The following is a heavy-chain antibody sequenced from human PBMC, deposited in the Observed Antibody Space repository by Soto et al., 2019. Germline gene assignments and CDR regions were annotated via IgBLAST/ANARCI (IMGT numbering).Heavy chain of an antibody. CDR2: ISGSGGNT. J-gene: IGHJ4*02. CDR1: GFTFSSYC. CDR3: AKDGYCSGGSCYSGHDYFDY. V-gene: IGHV3-23*01. D-gene: IGHD2-15*01. Sequence: PGGSLRLSCAASGFTFSSYCMHWVRQAPGKGLEWVSAISGSGGNTYYADSVKGRFTISRDNSKNTLYLQMNSLRAEDTAVYYCAKDGYCSGGSCYSGHDYFDYWGQGTLVTVSS.